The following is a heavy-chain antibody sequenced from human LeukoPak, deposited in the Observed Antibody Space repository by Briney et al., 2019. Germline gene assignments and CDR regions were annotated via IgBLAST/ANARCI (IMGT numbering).Heavy chain of an antibody. CDR1: GYTFTSYA. V-gene: IGHV1-3*01. CDR3: ARISRIRWSGGAFDI. Sequence: GASVKVSCKASGYTFTSYAMHWVRQAPGQRLEWMGWINAGNGNTKYSQKFQGRVTITRDTSASTAYMELSSLRSEDTAVYYCARISRIRWSGGAFDIWGQGTMVTVSS. D-gene: IGHD2-15*01. J-gene: IGHJ3*02. CDR2: INAGNGNT.